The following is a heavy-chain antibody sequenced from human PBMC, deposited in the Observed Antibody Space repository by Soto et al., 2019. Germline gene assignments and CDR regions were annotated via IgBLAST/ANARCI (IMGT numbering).Heavy chain of an antibody. V-gene: IGHV3-23*01. CDR3: AKGFYYDSSGYYGAHFEY. CDR1: GFTFISYA. Sequence: GGSLRLSCAASGFTFISYAMSWVRQAPGKGLEWVSAISGSGGSTYYADSVKGRFTISRDNSKNTLYLQMNSLRAEDTAVYYSAKGFYYDSSGYYGAHFEYWGQGTLVTVSS. D-gene: IGHD3-22*01. CDR2: ISGSGGST. J-gene: IGHJ4*02.